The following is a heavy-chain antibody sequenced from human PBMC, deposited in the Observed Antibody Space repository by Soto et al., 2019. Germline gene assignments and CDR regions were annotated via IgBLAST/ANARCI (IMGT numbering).Heavy chain of an antibody. Sequence: NPSETLSLTCTVSGASISSGDYYWSWIRQAPGKGLEWIGNIYYSGSANYDPSLKSRVTISIDTSKNQFSLKLTSVTAADTAVYYCASLFWSDYQFDYWGQGTLVTVSS. CDR1: GASISSGDYY. CDR3: ASLFWSDYQFDY. J-gene: IGHJ4*02. V-gene: IGHV4-30-4*01. D-gene: IGHD3-3*01. CDR2: IYYSGSA.